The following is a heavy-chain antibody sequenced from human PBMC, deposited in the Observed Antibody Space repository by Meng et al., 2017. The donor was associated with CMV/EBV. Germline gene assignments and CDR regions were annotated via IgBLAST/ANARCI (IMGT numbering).Heavy chain of an antibody. CDR1: GGTFRRYA. CDR2: IIPIFGTA. J-gene: IGHJ4*02. D-gene: IGHD5-12*01. CDR3: AREGALAYFDY. V-gene: IGHV1-69*01. Sequence: SGTWVKAPGSAGEGACRASGGTFRRYAISWVRQAPGQGLGWMRGIIPIFGTANYAQKFQGRVTITADESTSTAYMELSSLRSEETAVYYCAREGALAYFDYWGQGTLVTVSS.